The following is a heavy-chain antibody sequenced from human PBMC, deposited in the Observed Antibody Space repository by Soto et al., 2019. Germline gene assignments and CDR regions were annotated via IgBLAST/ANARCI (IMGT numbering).Heavy chain of an antibody. V-gene: IGHV3-48*02. CDR2: ISSSSSTI. D-gene: IGHD6-19*01. J-gene: IGHJ4*02. Sequence: GGSLRLSCTASGFTFSSYGMNWVRQAPGKGLEWVSSISSSSSTIYYADSVRGRFTISRDNAKNSLYLQMNSLRDEDTAVYYCVREISVAGGHFDYWGQGTLITVSS. CDR1: GFTFSSYG. CDR3: VREISVAGGHFDY.